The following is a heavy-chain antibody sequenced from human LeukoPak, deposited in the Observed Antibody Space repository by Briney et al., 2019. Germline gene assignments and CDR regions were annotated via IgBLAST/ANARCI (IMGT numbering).Heavy chain of an antibody. Sequence: SETLSLTCAVYGGSFSGYYWSWIRQPPGKGLEWIGSIYYSGSTYYNPSLKSRVTISVDTSKNQFSLKLSSVTAADTAVYYCARGRGGESSGYIDYWGQGTLVTVSS. CDR3: ARGRGGESSGYIDY. CDR2: IYYSGST. CDR1: GGSFSGYY. D-gene: IGHD3-22*01. J-gene: IGHJ4*02. V-gene: IGHV4-34*01.